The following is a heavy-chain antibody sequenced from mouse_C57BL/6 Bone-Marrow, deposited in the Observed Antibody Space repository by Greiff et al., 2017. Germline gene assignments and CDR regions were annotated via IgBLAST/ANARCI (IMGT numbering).Heavy chain of an antibody. CDR1: GYTFTSYW. Sequence: QVQLQQPGAELVKPGASVKMSCKASGYTFTSYWITWVKQRPGQGLEWIGDIYPGSGSTNYNEKFKSKATLTVDTSSSTAYMQLSILTSEDSAVYYCARWGITTVVEAMDYWGQGTSVTVSS. CDR2: IYPGSGST. CDR3: ARWGITTVVEAMDY. J-gene: IGHJ4*01. V-gene: IGHV1-55*01. D-gene: IGHD1-1*01.